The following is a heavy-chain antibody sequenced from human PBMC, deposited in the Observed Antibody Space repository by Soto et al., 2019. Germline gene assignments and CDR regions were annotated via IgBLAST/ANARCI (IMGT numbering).Heavy chain of an antibody. J-gene: IGHJ4*02. V-gene: IGHV4-4*02. CDR1: GGTMYSSNW. Sequence: QVQLQESGPRLVEPSGTLSLTCVVSGGTMYSSNWWSWVRQPPGKGLEWIGQIFHSGTTYYNLSLKSRVTISLDKSENQFSLKLSSLTAADTAVYYCVSLGTTVTSFDSWGQGTLVTVSS. CDR3: VSLGTTVTSFDS. D-gene: IGHD4-4*01. CDR2: IFHSGTT.